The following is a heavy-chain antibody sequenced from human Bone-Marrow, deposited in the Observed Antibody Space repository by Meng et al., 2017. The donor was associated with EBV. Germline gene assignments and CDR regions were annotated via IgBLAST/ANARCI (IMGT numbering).Heavy chain of an antibody. CDR3: ARDSDILTGPGGY. CDR1: GGTFSSYA. CDR2: IIPIFGTA. Sequence: QEVWVHAGDEVKKPGSSVKVSCKASGGTFSSYAISWVRQAPGQGLEWMGGIIPIFGTANYAQKFQGRVTITADESTSTAYMELSSLRSEDTAAYYCARDSDILTGPGGYWGQGTLVTVSS. V-gene: IGHV1-69*01. D-gene: IGHD3-9*01. J-gene: IGHJ4*02.